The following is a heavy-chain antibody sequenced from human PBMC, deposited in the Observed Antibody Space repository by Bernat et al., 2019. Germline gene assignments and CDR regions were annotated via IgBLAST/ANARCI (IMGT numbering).Heavy chain of an antibody. CDR3: ARDKVGSYYDSSGFVDY. Sequence: EVQLVESGGGLVKPGGSLRLSCAASGFTFSSYSMNWVRQAPGKGLEWVSSISSSSSYIYYADSVKGRFTISRDNAKKSLYLQVNSLRAEDTAVYYCARDKVGSYYDSSGFVDYWGQGTLVTVSS. V-gene: IGHV3-21*01. CDR1: GFTFSSYS. CDR2: ISSSSSYI. D-gene: IGHD3-22*01. J-gene: IGHJ4*01.